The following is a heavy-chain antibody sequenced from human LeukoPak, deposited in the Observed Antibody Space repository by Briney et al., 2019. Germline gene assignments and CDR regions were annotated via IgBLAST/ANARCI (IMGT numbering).Heavy chain of an antibody. CDR1: GFTFSNYW. Sequence: GGSLRLSCTASGFTFSNYWMTWVRQAPGKGLEFVANINQDESVKNYVGSVKGRFTISRDNAENSLHLQMNSLRAEDTAVYYCAGDPGSSAFDYWGQGTLVTVSS. CDR2: INQDESVK. D-gene: IGHD5/OR15-5a*01. V-gene: IGHV3-7*01. CDR3: AGDPGSSAFDY. J-gene: IGHJ4*02.